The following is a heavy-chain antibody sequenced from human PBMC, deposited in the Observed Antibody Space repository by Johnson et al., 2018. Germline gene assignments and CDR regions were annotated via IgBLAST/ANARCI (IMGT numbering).Heavy chain of an antibody. CDR2: IYPGDSDT. J-gene: IGHJ3*02. Sequence: VQLVQSGAEVKKPGASVKVSCKASGYTFTSYYMHWVRQAPGQGLEWMGIIYPGDSDTRYSPSFQGQVTISAEKSISTAYLQWSSLKASDTAMYYCARRGVATIPRHDAFDIWGQGTMVTVSS. CDR3: ARRGVATIPRHDAFDI. CDR1: GYTFTSYY. V-gene: IGHV5-51*01. D-gene: IGHD5-12*01.